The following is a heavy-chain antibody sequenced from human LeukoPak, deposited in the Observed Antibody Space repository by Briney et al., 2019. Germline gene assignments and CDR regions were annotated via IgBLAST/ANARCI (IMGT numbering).Heavy chain of an antibody. CDR3: ARRRVDGYNYAFDY. D-gene: IGHD5-24*01. Sequence: SETLSLTCTVSGGSISSGVYYWSWIRQHPGKGLEWIGYIYYSGSTYYNPSLKSRVTISVDTSKSQFSLKLSSVTAADTAVYYCARRRVDGYNYAFDYWGQGTLATVSS. J-gene: IGHJ4*02. CDR2: IYYSGST. CDR1: GGSISSGVYY. V-gene: IGHV4-31*03.